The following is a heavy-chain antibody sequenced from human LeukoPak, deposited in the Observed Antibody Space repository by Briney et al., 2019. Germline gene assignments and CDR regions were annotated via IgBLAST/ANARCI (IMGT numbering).Heavy chain of an antibody. V-gene: IGHV4-34*01. CDR1: GGSFSGYY. J-gene: IGHJ4*02. CDR2: INHSGST. CDR3: ARLNALYSNSWYACDY. Sequence: SETLSLTCAVYGGSFSGYYWSWIRQPPGKGLEWIGEINHSGSTNYNPSLKSRVTISVDTSKNQFSLKLSSVTAADTAVYYCARLNALYSNSWYACDYWGQGTLVTVSS. D-gene: IGHD6-13*01.